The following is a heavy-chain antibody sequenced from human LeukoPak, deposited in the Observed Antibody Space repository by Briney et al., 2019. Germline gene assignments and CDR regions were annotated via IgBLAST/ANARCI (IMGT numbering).Heavy chain of an antibody. D-gene: IGHD5-18*01. V-gene: IGHV3-33*08. J-gene: IGHJ3*02. CDR2: IWYDGSNK. CDR1: GFTFSSYG. CDR3: ARDGYVDTAIESAFDI. Sequence: QSGGSLRLSCAASGFTFSSYGMHWVRQAPGKGLEWVAVIWYDGSNKYYADSVKGRFTISRDNSKNTLYLQMNSLRAEDTAVYYCARDGYVDTAIESAFDIWGQGTMVTVSS.